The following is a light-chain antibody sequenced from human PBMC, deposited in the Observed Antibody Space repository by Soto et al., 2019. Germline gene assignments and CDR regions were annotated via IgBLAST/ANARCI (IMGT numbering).Light chain of an antibody. CDR1: QSISSY. V-gene: IGKV1-5*03. Sequence: DIQMTQSPSSLSASVGGRFTITCLASQSISSYLNWYQQKPGKAPKLLIYKASTLKSGVPSRFSGSGSGTEFTLTISSLQPDDFATYYCQHYNSYSEAFGQGTKVDIK. J-gene: IGKJ1*01. CDR2: KAS. CDR3: QHYNSYSEA.